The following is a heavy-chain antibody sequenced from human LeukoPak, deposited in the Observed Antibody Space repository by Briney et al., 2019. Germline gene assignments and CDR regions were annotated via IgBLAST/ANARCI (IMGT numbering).Heavy chain of an antibody. CDR1: GDSVSSNSAA. J-gene: IGHJ5*02. D-gene: IGHD3-10*01. Sequence: PSQTLSLTCAISGDSVSSNSAAWNWIRQSPSRGLEWLGRTYYRSKWYNDYAVSVKSRITINPDTSKNQFSLQLNSVTPEDTAVYYCARELVLLWFGELMPLDNRFDPWGQGTLVTVSS. CDR3: ARELVLLWFGELMPLDNRFDP. V-gene: IGHV6-1*01. CDR2: TYYRSKWYN.